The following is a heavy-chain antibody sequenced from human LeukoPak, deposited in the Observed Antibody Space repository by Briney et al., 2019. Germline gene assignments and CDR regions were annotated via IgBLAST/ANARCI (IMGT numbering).Heavy chain of an antibody. CDR2: IYPGDSDT. CDR3: ARRGPNAYNWNFLISDWFDP. V-gene: IGHV5-51*01. J-gene: IGHJ5*02. CDR1: GYSFTSYW. D-gene: IGHD1-7*01. Sequence: ESLKISCKGSGYSFTSYWIGWVRQMPGKGLEWMGIIYPGDSDTRYSPSFQGQVTISADKSISTAYLQWSSLKASDTAMYYCARRGPNAYNWNFLISDWFDPWGQGTLVTVSS.